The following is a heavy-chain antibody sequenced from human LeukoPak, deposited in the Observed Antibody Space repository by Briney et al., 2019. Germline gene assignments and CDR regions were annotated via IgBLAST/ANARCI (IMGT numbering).Heavy chain of an antibody. Sequence: ARGSLRLSCAASGFTLSSYDMHWVRQVTGKGLEWVSAIGVAGDTYYPGSVKGRFIITRENAKNSLYLQMNSLRVEDTAVHYCARDRHGMAVWGQGTTVVVSS. CDR3: ARDRHGMAV. CDR2: IGVAGDT. J-gene: IGHJ6*02. V-gene: IGHV3-13*01. CDR1: GFTLSSYD.